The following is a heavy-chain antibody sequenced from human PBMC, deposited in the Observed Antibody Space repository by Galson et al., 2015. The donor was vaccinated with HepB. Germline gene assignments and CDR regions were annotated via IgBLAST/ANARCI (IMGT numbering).Heavy chain of an antibody. D-gene: IGHD7-27*01. CDR3: ASESWGSFEF. Sequence: SLRLSCAASDFTFTTYTMNWVRQAPGKGLEWVSSISRNSDYIYYADSVKGRFTISRDNAKNPLYLQMNSLRAEDTAVYYCASESWGSFEFWGQGTLVTVSS. CDR2: ISRNSDYI. V-gene: IGHV3-21*01. J-gene: IGHJ4*02. CDR1: DFTFTTYT.